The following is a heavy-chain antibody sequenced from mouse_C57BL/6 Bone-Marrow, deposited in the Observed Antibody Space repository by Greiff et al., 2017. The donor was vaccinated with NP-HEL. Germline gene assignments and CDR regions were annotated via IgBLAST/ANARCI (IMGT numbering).Heavy chain of an antibody. V-gene: IGHV5-17*01. CDR3: ARRTGEGFAY. Sequence: DVMLVESGGGLVKPGGSLKLSCAASGFTFSDYGMHWVRQAPEKGLEWVAYISSGSSTIYYADTVKGRFTISRDNAKNTLFLQMTSLRSEDTAMYYCARRTGEGFAYWGQGTLVTVSA. CDR1: GFTFSDYG. D-gene: IGHD4-1*01. CDR2: ISSGSSTI. J-gene: IGHJ3*01.